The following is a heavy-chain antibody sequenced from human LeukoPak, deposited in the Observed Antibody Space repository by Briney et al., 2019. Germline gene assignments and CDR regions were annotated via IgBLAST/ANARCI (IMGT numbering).Heavy chain of an antibody. J-gene: IGHJ6*03. Sequence: PSETLSLTCTVSGGSISSESYYWSWIRQPAGKGLEWIGRIYSSGNSKYNPSLKSRVTISVDTSKNQFSLKLSSVTAADTAVYYCARGRAYCGGDCYGYYYYYMDVWGKGTTVTVSS. V-gene: IGHV4-61*02. CDR1: GGSISSESYY. CDR2: IYSSGNS. CDR3: ARGRAYCGGDCYGYYYYYMDV. D-gene: IGHD2-21*02.